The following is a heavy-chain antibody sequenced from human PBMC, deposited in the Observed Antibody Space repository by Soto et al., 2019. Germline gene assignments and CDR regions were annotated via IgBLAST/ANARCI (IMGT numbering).Heavy chain of an antibody. CDR1: GDTFTSYG. J-gene: IGHJ3*02. CDR2: ISAYNGNT. Sequence: ASVKVSCKASGDTFTSYGISWVRQAPGQGLEWMGWISAYNGNTNYAQRLQGRVTMTTDTSTSTAYMELRSLRSDDTAVYYCARNGDYIGAFDIWGQGTRVTVSS. V-gene: IGHV1-18*04. CDR3: ARNGDYIGAFDI. D-gene: IGHD4-17*01.